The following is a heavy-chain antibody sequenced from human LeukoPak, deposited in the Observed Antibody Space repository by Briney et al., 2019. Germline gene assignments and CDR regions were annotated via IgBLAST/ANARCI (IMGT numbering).Heavy chain of an antibody. CDR1: GLTFRHYR. CDR3: VKRGSGSYDVDY. J-gene: IGHJ4*02. Sequence: PGGSLRLSCAASGLTFRHYRMHWVRQAPDKGLEWVTSIRNDGSDKYYEDSVKGRFAISRDNSKNTVHLQMDSLRAEDSAVYYCVKRGSGSYDVDYWGQGTLVTVSS. D-gene: IGHD1-26*01. V-gene: IGHV3-30*02. CDR2: IRNDGSDK.